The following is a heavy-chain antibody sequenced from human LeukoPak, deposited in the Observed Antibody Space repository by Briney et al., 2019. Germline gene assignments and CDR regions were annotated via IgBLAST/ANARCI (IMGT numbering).Heavy chain of an antibody. CDR2: INPNSGGT. CDR1: GYTFTGYY. J-gene: IGHJ5*02. V-gene: IGHV1-2*02. CDR3: ARDLGDIVVVPAAYNWFDP. Sequence: ASVKVSFKASGYTFTGYYMHWVRQAPGQGLEWMGWINPNSGGTNYAQKFQGRVTMTRDTSISTAYMELSRLRSDDTAVYYCARDLGDIVVVPAAYNWFDPWGQGTLVTVSS. D-gene: IGHD2-2*01.